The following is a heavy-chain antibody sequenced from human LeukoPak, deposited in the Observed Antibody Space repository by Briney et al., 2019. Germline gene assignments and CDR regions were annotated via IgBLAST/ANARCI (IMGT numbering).Heavy chain of an antibody. CDR1: GFTFSNYG. Sequence: GGSLRLSCAASGFTFSNYGMNWVRQAPGKGLEGVSGITGSGGNTYYADSVKGRFTISRDNSKNTMYLQMNSLRAEDTAVYYCARALKYSGSYFDYWGQGTLVTVSS. CDR3: ARALKYSGSYFDY. J-gene: IGHJ4*02. V-gene: IGHV3-23*01. CDR2: ITGSGGNT. D-gene: IGHD1-26*01.